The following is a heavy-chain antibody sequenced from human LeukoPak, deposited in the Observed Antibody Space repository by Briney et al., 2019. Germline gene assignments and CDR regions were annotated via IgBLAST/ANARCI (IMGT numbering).Heavy chain of an antibody. CDR2: ISGSNSYI. CDR1: GFTFNSYS. D-gene: IGHD2-15*01. J-gene: IGHJ6*03. CDR3: AKNGDRGAYCSGGTCYPYYYYYMGV. Sequence: PGGSLRLSCAASGFTFNSYSMNWVRQAPGKGLEWVSSISGSNSYIYYADSMKGRFTISRDNAKNSLYLQMNSLRAEDTAIYYCAKNGDRGAYCSGGTCYPYYYYYMGVWGKGTTVTISS. V-gene: IGHV3-21*04.